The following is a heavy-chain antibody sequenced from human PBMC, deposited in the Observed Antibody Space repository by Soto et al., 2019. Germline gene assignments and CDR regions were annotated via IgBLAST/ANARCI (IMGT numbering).Heavy chain of an antibody. V-gene: IGHV3-72*01. J-gene: IGHJ5*01. CDR1: GFTLSDHH. CDR2: SRNKANSYTT. CDR3: ARTYPYSNDFYSDS. D-gene: IGHD3-22*01. Sequence: QPGGSLRLSCAASGFTLSDHHVDWVRQAPGKGLEWVGRSRNKANSYTTEYVASLKGRFTISRDDSKNSLFLQMSSLRTEDTAVYYCARTYPYSNDFYSDSWGQGTLVTVSS.